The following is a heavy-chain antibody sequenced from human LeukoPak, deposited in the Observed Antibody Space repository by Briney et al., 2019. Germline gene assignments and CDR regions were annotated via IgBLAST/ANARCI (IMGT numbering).Heavy chain of an antibody. J-gene: IGHJ5*02. V-gene: IGHV4-4*02. CDR1: GGSISSSNW. Sequence: SGTLSLTSAVSGGSISSSNWWSWVRQPPGKGLEWIGDIFHDGTTNFNPSLKSRVTMSLDTSKNQFSLKLSSVTAADTAVYYCATIATAGTTWGQGTLVTVSS. CDR2: IFHDGTT. D-gene: IGHD6-13*01. CDR3: ATIATAGTT.